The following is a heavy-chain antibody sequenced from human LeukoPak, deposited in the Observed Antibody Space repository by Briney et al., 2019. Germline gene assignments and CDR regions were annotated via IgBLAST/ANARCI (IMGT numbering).Heavy chain of an antibody. Sequence: SETLSLTCVVSDGSLSGYYWGWIRQPPGKGLEWIGEIHHTGATTSNPSLKSRVSLSLDSSRNEVSLRLISVTAADTGLYFCARGLDKTFWYFDIWGRGTLVTVSS. CDR1: DGSLSGYY. V-gene: IGHV4-34*01. CDR3: ARGLDKTFWYFDI. D-gene: IGHD3-9*01. J-gene: IGHJ2*01. CDR2: IHHTGAT.